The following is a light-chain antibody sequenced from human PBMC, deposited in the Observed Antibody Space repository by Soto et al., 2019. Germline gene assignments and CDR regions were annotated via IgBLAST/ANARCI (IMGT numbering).Light chain of an antibody. Sequence: QSALTQPASVSGSPGQSITISCTGTSSDVGGYNYVSWYQQHPGKAPKLMIYEVSNRPSGVSNRFSGSRSGNTASLTISRLQAEDEADYYCISYTSNNTYVFGTGTKVTVL. CDR1: SSDVGGYNY. V-gene: IGLV2-14*01. J-gene: IGLJ1*01. CDR3: ISYTSNNTYV. CDR2: EVS.